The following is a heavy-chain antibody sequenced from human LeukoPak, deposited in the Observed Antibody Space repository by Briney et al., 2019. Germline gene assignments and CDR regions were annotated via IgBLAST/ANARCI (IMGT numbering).Heavy chain of an antibody. J-gene: IGHJ4*02. V-gene: IGHV4-59*01. Sequence: SETLSLTCTVSGGSISSYYWSWIRQPPGKGLEWIGYIYYSGSTNYNPSLKSRVTISVDTSKNQFSLKLSSVTAADTAVYYCARATESLYYDFWSGYSYYFDYWGQGTLVTVSS. CDR1: GGSISSYY. D-gene: IGHD3-3*01. CDR2: IYYSGST. CDR3: ARATESLYYDFWSGYSYYFDY.